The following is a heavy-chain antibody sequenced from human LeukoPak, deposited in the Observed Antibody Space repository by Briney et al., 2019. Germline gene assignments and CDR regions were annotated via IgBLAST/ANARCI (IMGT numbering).Heavy chain of an antibody. CDR2: IYYSGST. D-gene: IGHD6-13*01. CDR1: GGSISSYY. CDR3: ARDGKYSSSWYSAFDI. V-gene: IGHV4-59*01. Sequence: SETLSLTCTVSGGSISSYYWSWIRQPPGKGLGWIGYIYYSGSTNYNPSLKSRVTISVDTSKNQFSLKLSSVTAADTAVYYCARDGKYSSSWYSAFDIWGQGTMVTVSS. J-gene: IGHJ3*02.